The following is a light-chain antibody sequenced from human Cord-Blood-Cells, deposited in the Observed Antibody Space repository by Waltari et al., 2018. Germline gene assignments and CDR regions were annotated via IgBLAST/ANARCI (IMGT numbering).Light chain of an antibody. CDR3: QQSYSTPRT. J-gene: IGKJ2*01. Sequence: DIQMTQSPSSLSASLGDRVTITSRASQSISSYLNWYQQKPGKAPKLLIYAASSLQSGVPSRVSGSGSGTDFTLTISSLQPEDFATYYCQQSYSTPRTFGQGTKLEIK. V-gene: IGKV1-39*01. CDR2: AAS. CDR1: QSISSY.